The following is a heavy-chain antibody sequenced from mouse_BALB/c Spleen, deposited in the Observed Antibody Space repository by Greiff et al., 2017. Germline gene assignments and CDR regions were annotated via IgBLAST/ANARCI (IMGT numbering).Heavy chain of an antibody. CDR3: ASPKTETSCAY. CDR1: GYSFTGYY. D-gene: IGHD3-2*01. V-gene: IGHV1-31*01. Sequence: VQLQQSGPELVKPGASVKISCKASGYSFTGYYMHWVKQSHVKSLEWIGRINPYNGATSYNQNFKDKASLTVDKSSSTAYMELHSLTSEDSAVYYCASPKTETSCAYWGQGTLVTVSA. J-gene: IGHJ3*01. CDR2: INPYNGAT.